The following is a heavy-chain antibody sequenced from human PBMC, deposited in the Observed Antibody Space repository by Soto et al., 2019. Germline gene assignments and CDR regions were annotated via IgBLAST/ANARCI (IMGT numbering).Heavy chain of an antibody. CDR1: GFNFSSFG. J-gene: IGHJ1*01. V-gene: IGHV3-33*01. Sequence: QVQLVESGGGVVQPGRSLRLSCAASGFNFSSFGMHWVGQAPGKGLEWVAVTWYDGSNKYYADSVKGRFTISRDNSKNALYLQMNSLRAEDTAVYYCARKYCSGGSCYSDPFQHWGQGTLVTVSS. CDR2: TWYDGSNK. CDR3: ARKYCSGGSCYSDPFQH. D-gene: IGHD2-15*01.